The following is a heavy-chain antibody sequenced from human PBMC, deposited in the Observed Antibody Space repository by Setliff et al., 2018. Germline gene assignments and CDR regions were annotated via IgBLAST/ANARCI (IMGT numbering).Heavy chain of an antibody. CDR1: GGPFSAYE. V-gene: IGHV1-69*05. CDR3: ARGGRSHYFDS. Sequence: CKTSGGPFSAYEISWVRQAPGQGLEWMGGIMPLLGTTNFAPKFGGRVTITTDESTSTAYMELSSLTSDDTAFYYCARGGRSHYFDSWGQGTLVTVSS. CDR2: IMPLLGTT. D-gene: IGHD1-26*01. J-gene: IGHJ4*02.